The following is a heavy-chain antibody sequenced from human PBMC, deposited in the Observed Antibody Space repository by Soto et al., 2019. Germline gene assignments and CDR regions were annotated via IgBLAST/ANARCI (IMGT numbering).Heavy chain of an antibody. J-gene: IGHJ6*02. CDR2: INHSGST. CDR3: AGGLRLLRLPVLDV. CDR1: GGSFSGYY. V-gene: IGHV4-34*01. D-gene: IGHD5-12*01. Sequence: SETLSLTCAVYGGSFSGYYWSWIRQPPGKGLEWIGEINHSGSTNYNPSLKSRIPISVDTTKNQFSLKLRSGTAADTALYYCAGGLRLLRLPVLDVWGQGTTVTVSS.